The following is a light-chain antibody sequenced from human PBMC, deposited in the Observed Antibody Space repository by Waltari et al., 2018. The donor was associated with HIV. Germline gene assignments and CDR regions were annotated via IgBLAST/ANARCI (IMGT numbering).Light chain of an antibody. Sequence: QSALTQPASVSGSPGQSVTLSCPGTSSHFGLYNFVSWYQQYPGNVPKVIIYDVTLPPSGVPHRFSGSRSGNTASLTISGLQVDDEAVYYCSTHTTNDTLEFGGGTKLTVL. V-gene: IGLV2-14*03. CDR1: SSHFGLYNF. J-gene: IGLJ2*01. CDR2: DVT. CDR3: STHTTNDTLE.